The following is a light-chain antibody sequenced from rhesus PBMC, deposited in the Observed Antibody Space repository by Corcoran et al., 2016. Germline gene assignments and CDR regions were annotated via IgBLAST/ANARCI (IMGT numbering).Light chain of an antibody. CDR1: QGISSW. V-gene: IGKV1-18*01. CDR2: AAA. J-gene: IGKJ2*01. CDR3: QKGYSTPHS. Sequence: DIQMTQSPSSLSASVGDKVTITCRASQGISSWLAWYQQKPGKDPKLLIFAAASLKSGVPSRFSGSGSGTDYTLTISSLQPEDCATYYCQKGYSTPHSFGQGTKVEIK.